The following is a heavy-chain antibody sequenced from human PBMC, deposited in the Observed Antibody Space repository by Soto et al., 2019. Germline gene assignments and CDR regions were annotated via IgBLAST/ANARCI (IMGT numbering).Heavy chain of an antibody. V-gene: IGHV3-30-3*01. CDR3: ARDPTLAYCGGDCYWT. CDR2: ISYDGSNK. CDR1: GFTFSSYA. J-gene: IGHJ4*02. D-gene: IGHD2-21*02. Sequence: GGSLRLSCAASGFTFSSYAMHWVRQAPGKGLEWVAVISYDGSNKYYADSVKGRFTISRDNSKNTLYLQMNSLRAEDTAVYYCARDPTLAYCGGDCYWTWGQGTLVTVSS.